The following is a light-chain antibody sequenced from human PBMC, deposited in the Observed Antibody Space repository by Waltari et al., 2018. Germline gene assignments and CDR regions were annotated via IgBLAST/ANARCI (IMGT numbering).Light chain of an antibody. J-gene: IGLJ1*01. V-gene: IGLV3-1*01. Sequence: SYELTQPPSVSVSPGQTATITCSGDALGDKYVCWYQQKPGQSPVLVIYQDSWRPSGIPERFSGSNSGNTATLTISGTQAMDEADYYCQAWDSSAAGVFGPGTKVTVL. CDR2: QDS. CDR1: ALGDKY. CDR3: QAWDSSAAGV.